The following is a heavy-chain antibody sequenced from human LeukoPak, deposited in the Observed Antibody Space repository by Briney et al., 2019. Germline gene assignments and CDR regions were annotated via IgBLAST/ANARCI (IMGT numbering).Heavy chain of an antibody. V-gene: IGHV4-39*01. CDR2: NYYTGST. CDR1: GGSISGSSYY. J-gene: IGHJ4*02. CDR3: ARHVGSGSRRTDY. Sequence: SETLSLTCTVSGGSISGSSYYWDWIRQPPGKGLEWIGSNYYTGSTYYNPSLQSRVTISVDTSKNQFSLKLSSVTAADTAVYYCARHVGSGSRRTDYWGQGTLVTVSS. D-gene: IGHD3-10*01.